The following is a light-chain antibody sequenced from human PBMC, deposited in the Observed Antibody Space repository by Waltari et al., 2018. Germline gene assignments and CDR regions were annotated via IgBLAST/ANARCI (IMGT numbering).Light chain of an antibody. J-gene: IGKJ3*01. CDR1: QDISSH. CDR3: QQYHGLPLT. Sequence: IEMTQSPSSLSASVGDRVTITCRASQDISSHLNWYQQKPGKTPKLLISYTDVLENGVPSRCSGSGSGTEFTLTISSLQPEDFASYYCQQYHGLPLTFGPGTKLDI. V-gene: IGKV1-13*02. CDR2: YTD.